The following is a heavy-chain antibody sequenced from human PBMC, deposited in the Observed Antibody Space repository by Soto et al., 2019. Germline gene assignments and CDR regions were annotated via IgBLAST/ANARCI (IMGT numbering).Heavy chain of an antibody. D-gene: IGHD6-19*01. J-gene: IGHJ5*02. Sequence: PSGPPSLTCTVPGGSISRYLWTRFPQPAGKGLEWIGRISTSGSTNDTPSLKSRVTMSVDTSKNQFSLKLSSVTAADTAVYYCARDYSSGWPGGDWFDPWGQGTLGTVSS. V-gene: IGHV4-4*07. CDR2: ISTSGST. CDR3: ARDYSSGWPGGDWFDP. CDR1: GGSISRYL.